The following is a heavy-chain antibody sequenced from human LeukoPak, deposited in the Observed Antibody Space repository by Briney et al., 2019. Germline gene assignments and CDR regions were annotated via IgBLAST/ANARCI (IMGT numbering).Heavy chain of an antibody. CDR1: GFTFSGNW. V-gene: IGHV3-7*01. Sequence: PGGSLRLSCAACGFTFSGNWMSGVRQARGRGLEGVANINQEGREKYYVDAVKGRFTISRDNAKNSLYLQMNSLRAEDTAVYYCASAPGRVADYYYYYMDVWGKGTTVTVSS. D-gene: IGHD5-12*01. CDR2: INQEGREK. J-gene: IGHJ6*03. CDR3: ASAPGRVADYYYYYMDV.